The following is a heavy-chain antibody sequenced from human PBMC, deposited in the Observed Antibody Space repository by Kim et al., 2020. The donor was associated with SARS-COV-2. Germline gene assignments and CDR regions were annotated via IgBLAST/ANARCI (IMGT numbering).Heavy chain of an antibody. CDR3: ARQAVAGAQPLFDY. Sequence: SETLSLTCTVSGGSISSSSYYWGWIRQPPGKGLEWIGSIYYSGSTYYNPSLKSRVTISVDTSKNQFSLKLSSVTAADTAVYYCARQAVAGAQPLFDYWGQGTLVTVSS. D-gene: IGHD1-26*01. V-gene: IGHV4-39*01. J-gene: IGHJ4*02. CDR2: IYYSGST. CDR1: GGSISSSSYY.